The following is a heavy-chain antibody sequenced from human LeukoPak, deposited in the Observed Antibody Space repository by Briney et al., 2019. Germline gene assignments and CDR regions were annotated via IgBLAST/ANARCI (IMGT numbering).Heavy chain of an antibody. D-gene: IGHD3-3*01. CDR3: ARSPRSIFGVAPNWFDP. CDR2: ISAYNGNT. Sequence: ASVKVSCKASGGTFSSYAISWVRQAPGQGLEWMGWISAYNGNTNYAQKLQGRVTMTTDTSTSTAYMELRSLRSDDTAVYYCARSPRSIFGVAPNWFDPWGQGTLVTVSS. V-gene: IGHV1-18*01. J-gene: IGHJ5*02. CDR1: GGTFSSYA.